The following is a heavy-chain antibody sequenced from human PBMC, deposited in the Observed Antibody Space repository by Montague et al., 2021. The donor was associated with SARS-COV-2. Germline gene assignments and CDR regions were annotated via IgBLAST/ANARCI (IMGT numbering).Heavy chain of an antibody. CDR2: ISYDGSNK. D-gene: IGHD3-16*02. Sequence: SLRLPCAASGFTFSSYAMHWVRQAPGKGLEWVAVISYDGSNKYYXDSVKGRFTISRDNSKNTLYLQMNSLRAEDTAVYYCARDHYDYVWGSYRYIYWGQGTLVTVSS. V-gene: IGHV3-30*04. J-gene: IGHJ4*02. CDR3: ARDHYDYVWGSYRYIY. CDR1: GFTFSSYA.